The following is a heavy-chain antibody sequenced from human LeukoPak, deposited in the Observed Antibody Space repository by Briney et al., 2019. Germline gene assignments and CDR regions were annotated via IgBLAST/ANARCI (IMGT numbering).Heavy chain of an antibody. CDR2: ISSSSRYI. J-gene: IGHJ6*02. V-gene: IGHV3-21*01. Sequence: GGSLRLSCPASGFTFSSYSMNWVRQAPGKGLEWVSSISSSSRYIYYADSVKGRFTISRDNAKNSLYLQMNSLRAEDTAVYYCARAYYYGSGSPSNEGYYYGMDVWGQGTTVTVSS. D-gene: IGHD3-10*01. CDR3: ARAYYYGSGSPSNEGYYYGMDV. CDR1: GFTFSSYS.